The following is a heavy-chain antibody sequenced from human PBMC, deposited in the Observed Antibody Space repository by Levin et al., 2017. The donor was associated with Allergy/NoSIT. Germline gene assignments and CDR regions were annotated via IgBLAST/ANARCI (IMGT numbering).Heavy chain of an antibody. Sequence: GESLKISCAASGFTFSSYAMSWVRQAPGKGLEWVSAISGSGGSTYYADSVKGRFTISRDNSKNTLYLQMNSLRAEDTAVYYCAKVLRYFDWLLPFDYWGQGTLVTVSS. CDR1: GFTFSSYA. V-gene: IGHV3-23*01. CDR3: AKVLRYFDWLLPFDY. CDR2: ISGSGGST. J-gene: IGHJ4*02. D-gene: IGHD3-9*01.